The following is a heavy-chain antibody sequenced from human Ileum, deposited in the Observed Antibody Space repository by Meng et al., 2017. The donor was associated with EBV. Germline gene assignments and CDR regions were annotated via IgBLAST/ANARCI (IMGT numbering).Heavy chain of an antibody. J-gene: IGHJ4*02. CDR1: GFVFSYYT. Sequence: EVHRVGSGGGLVNLGGSLRLSCAASGFVFSYYTMNWVRQAPGKGLEWVSSISSRSNYIHYADSVRGRFTISRDNGENALFLQMDSLRDEDTAVYYCAKDEAIGFWGQGTLVTVSS. CDR3: AKDEAIGF. CDR2: ISSRSNYI. V-gene: IGHV3-21*01.